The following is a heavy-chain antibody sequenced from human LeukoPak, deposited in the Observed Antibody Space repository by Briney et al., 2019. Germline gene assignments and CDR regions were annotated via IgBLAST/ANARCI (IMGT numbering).Heavy chain of an antibody. CDR1: GFTFSDSY. V-gene: IGHV3-11*01. D-gene: IGHD3/OR15-3a*01. CDR2: INSSDNTI. CDR3: ARTGVGGLDRNWFDP. J-gene: IGHJ5*02. Sequence: GGSLRLSCAASGFTFSDSYVRWIRQAPGKGLERVSYINSSDNTIYYADTVKDRVTISSDNAKISVYLQMNSLRAEDTAVYYCARTGVGGLDRNWFDPWGQGTLVTVSS.